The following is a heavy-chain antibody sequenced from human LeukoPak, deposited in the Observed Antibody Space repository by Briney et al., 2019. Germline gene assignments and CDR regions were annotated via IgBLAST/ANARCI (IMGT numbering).Heavy chain of an antibody. Sequence: GASVKVSCKASGYTFTSYGISWVRQAPGQGLEWMGWISAYNGNTNYAQELQGRVTMTTDTSTSTAYMELRSLRSDDTAVYYCARVGWGQLERSGRYYYYYYMDVWGKGTTVTVSS. J-gene: IGHJ6*03. V-gene: IGHV1-18*01. CDR3: ARVGWGQLERSGRYYYYYYMDV. CDR2: ISAYNGNT. CDR1: GYTFTSYG. D-gene: IGHD1-1*01.